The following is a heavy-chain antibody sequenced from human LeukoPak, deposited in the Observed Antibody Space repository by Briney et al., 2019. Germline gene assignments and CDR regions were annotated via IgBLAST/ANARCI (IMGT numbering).Heavy chain of an antibody. J-gene: IGHJ5*02. CDR1: GGSISDYY. V-gene: IGHV4-4*07. Sequence: PSETLSLTCTVSGGSISDYYWNWIRQPAGKGLEWIGRIYASGSTNYNPSLRRRVTISVDKSKNQFSLKLTSATAADTAVYYCARSYLSGTYYDWLDPWGQGTLVTVSS. CDR2: IYASGST. CDR3: ARSYLSGTYYDWLDP. D-gene: IGHD1-26*01.